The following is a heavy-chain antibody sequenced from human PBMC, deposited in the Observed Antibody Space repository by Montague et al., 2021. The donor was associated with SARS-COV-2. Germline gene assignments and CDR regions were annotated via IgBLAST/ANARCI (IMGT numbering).Heavy chain of an antibody. CDR1: GGSISSSNYY. D-gene: IGHD6-19*01. CDR2: LFYRGSS. V-gene: IGHV4-39*01. CDR3: VAEWLAIYYFDF. Sequence: SETLSLTCTVAGGSISSSNYYWGWIREPPGKGLEWIGSLFYRGSSFYKPSLKSRVTISVDTSKNQFSLRLGSVTAADTAVYYCVAEWLAIYYFDFWGQGTLVTVSS. J-gene: IGHJ4*02.